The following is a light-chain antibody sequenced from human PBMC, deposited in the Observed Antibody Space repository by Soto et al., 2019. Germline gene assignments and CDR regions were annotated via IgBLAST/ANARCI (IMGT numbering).Light chain of an antibody. CDR1: QSISTW. V-gene: IGKV1-5*01. CDR2: HAS. CDR3: QQFNYYPYS. J-gene: IGKJ2*03. Sequence: DIQMTQSPSTLSAFVGERVTITCRASQSISTWLAWYQQKPGKPPKVLIYHASSFESGVPSRFSGSGSGTEFTLTITTLQPEDFATYYCQQFNYYPYSFGQGTKLEIK.